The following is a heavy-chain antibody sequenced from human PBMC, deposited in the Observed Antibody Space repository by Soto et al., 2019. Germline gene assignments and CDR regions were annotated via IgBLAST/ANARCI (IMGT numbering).Heavy chain of an antibody. CDR3: ASRDWNDAFDI. J-gene: IGHJ3*02. D-gene: IGHD1-1*01. CDR2: IFSSGNT. CDR1: GVSISNYY. Sequence: QVQLQESGPGLVKPSETLSLTCTVSGVSISNYYWRWIRQPPGKGLEWIGHIFSSGNTNYYPSLKRRVTISLDASTNHFSPKLNSVSAADTAVYYCASRDWNDAFDIWGPGTVVTVSS. V-gene: IGHV4-59*01.